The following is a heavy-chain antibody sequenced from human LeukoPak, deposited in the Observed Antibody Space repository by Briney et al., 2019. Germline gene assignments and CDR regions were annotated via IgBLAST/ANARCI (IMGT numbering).Heavy chain of an antibody. J-gene: IGHJ4*02. CDR3: ARVWDIVVVVPATGYFDY. CDR2: IKEDGSEK. Sequence: PGGSLRLSCAASGFTFGIYWMTWVRQAPGKGLEWVANIKEDGSEKYYVDSVKGRFTISRDNAKNSLYLQMNSLRAEDTAVYYCARVWDIVVVVPATGYFDYWGQGTLVTVSS. D-gene: IGHD2-15*01. V-gene: IGHV3-7*04. CDR1: GFTFGIYW.